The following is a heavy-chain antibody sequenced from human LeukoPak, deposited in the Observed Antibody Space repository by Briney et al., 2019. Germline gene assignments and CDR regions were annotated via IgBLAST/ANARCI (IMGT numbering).Heavy chain of an antibody. D-gene: IGHD3-22*01. Sequence: GGSPRLSCAVSGITLSNYGMSWVRQAPGKGLEWVAGISGSGGSTNYADSVKGRFTISRDNRKNTLYLQMNSLRAEDTAVYFCAKRGVVIRVILVGFHKEAYYFDSWGQGALVTVSS. CDR2: ISGSGGST. CDR3: AKRGVVIRVILVGFHKEAYYFDS. J-gene: IGHJ4*02. V-gene: IGHV3-23*01. CDR1: GITLSNYG.